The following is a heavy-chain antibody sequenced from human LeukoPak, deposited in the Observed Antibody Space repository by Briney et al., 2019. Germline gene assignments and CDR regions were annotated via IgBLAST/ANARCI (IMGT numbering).Heavy chain of an antibody. V-gene: IGHV4-39*01. Sequence: SETLSLXCSVSGDSVSRSDSYWDWIRQPPGKGLEWIGTIYYSGITYYSPSLKSRVTMSVAPSNNQFSLNLRSVTAADTAVYYCARRRYYDGSGYLEWGQGTLLSVSS. CDR3: ARRRYYDGSGYLE. D-gene: IGHD3-22*01. CDR2: IYYSGIT. J-gene: IGHJ1*01. CDR1: GDSVSRSDSY.